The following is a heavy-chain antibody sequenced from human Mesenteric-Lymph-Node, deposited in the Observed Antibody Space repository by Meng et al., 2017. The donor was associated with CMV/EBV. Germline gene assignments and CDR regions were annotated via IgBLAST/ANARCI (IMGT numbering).Heavy chain of an antibody. CDR3: VKDPEWNFFDK. CDR2: IRYDGSIE. CDR1: GFTFSGYG. D-gene: IGHD1-7*01. Sequence: GESLKISCAASGFTFSGYGMHWVRQAPGKGLEWVSYIRYDGSIEYYADSVEGRFTISRDNSEDTLFLHMNSLRPDDTATYYCVKDPEWNFFDKWGQGTLVTVSS. J-gene: IGHJ4*02. V-gene: IGHV3-30*02.